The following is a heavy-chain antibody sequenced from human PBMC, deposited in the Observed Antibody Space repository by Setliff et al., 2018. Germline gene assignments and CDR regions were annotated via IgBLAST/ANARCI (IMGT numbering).Heavy chain of an antibody. CDR1: GGTFSSYA. J-gene: IGHJ4*02. Sequence: SVKVSCKASGGTFSSYAISWVRQAPGQGLEWMGGIIPIFGTANYAQKFQGRVTITTDESTSTAYMELSSLRSEDTAVYYCARDIAYYYDSSGPSGYWGQGTLVTVSS. D-gene: IGHD3-22*01. V-gene: IGHV1-69*05. CDR2: IIPIFGTA. CDR3: ARDIAYYYDSSGPSGY.